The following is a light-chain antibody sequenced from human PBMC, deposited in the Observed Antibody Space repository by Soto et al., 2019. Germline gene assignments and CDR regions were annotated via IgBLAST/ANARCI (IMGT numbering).Light chain of an antibody. CDR2: KTS. Sequence: DIHMTQSPSTLSASVGDRVTITCRASQSISIWLAWYQQKPGKAPNLLIYKTSSLESGVPSRFSGSGSGTEFTLTISSLQPDDFATHYCQPYNAYSWTFGQGTKVEIK. CDR3: QPYNAYSWT. J-gene: IGKJ1*01. V-gene: IGKV1-5*03. CDR1: QSISIW.